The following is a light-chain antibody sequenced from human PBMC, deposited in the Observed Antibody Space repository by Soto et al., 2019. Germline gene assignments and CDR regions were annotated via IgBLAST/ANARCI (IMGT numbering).Light chain of an antibody. CDR2: DVS. Sequence: HSVLSQAASGAGSARRWRSMSCTETRSDVGGYNYGSWYQQHPGKAPKLMIYDVSNRPSGVSNRFSGSKPGNTASLTISGLQAEDEADYYCSSYTSSSSYVSGPGTKVTVL. V-gene: IGLV2-14*01. CDR3: SSYTSSSSYV. CDR1: RSDVGGYNY. J-gene: IGLJ1*01.